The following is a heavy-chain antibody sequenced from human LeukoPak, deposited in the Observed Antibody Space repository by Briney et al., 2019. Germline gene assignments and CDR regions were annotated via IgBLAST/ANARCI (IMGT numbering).Heavy chain of an antibody. Sequence: GGSLRLSCAASGFTFSRYAMHWVRQAPGKGLEYVSAISSNGGSTYYANSVKGRFTISRDNSKNTLYLQMGSLRTEDMAVYYCARGDLKWFGDFGDYWGQGTLVTVYS. J-gene: IGHJ4*02. CDR3: ARGDLKWFGDFGDY. CDR2: ISSNGGST. V-gene: IGHV3-64*01. CDR1: GFTFSRYA. D-gene: IGHD3-10*01.